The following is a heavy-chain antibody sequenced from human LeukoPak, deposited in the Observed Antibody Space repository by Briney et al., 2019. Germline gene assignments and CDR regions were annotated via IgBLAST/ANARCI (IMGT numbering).Heavy chain of an antibody. CDR1: GYTLTYNN. J-gene: IGHJ4*02. V-gene: IGHV1-18*01. Sequence: ASVNVPCEASGYTLTYNNISWVRQAPGQGLEWMGWINTKNGDTNYAQKLQGRVTMTTDTSTSTAYMALRSLRSDDTAVYYCASGYSYGYVFDYWGQGTLVTVSS. CDR2: INTKNGDT. CDR3: ASGYSYGYVFDY. D-gene: IGHD5-18*01.